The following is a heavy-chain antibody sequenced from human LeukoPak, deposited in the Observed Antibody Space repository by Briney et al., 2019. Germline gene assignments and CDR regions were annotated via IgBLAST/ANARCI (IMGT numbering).Heavy chain of an antibody. CDR1: GFTFSSYW. CDR2: IKQDGSEK. J-gene: IGHJ3*02. Sequence: GGSLRLSCAASGFTFSSYWMSWVRQAPGKGLEWVANIKQDGSEKYYVDSVKGRFTISRDNAKNSLYLQMNGLRAEDTAVYYCARYIVATPDDAFDIWGQGTMVTVSS. D-gene: IGHD5-12*01. CDR3: ARYIVATPDDAFDI. V-gene: IGHV3-7*01.